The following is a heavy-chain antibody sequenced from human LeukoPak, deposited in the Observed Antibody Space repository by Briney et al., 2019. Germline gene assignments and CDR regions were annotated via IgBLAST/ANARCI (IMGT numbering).Heavy chain of an antibody. D-gene: IGHD3-22*01. V-gene: IGHV1-69*13. CDR3: ARDYYYDSSGYYY. Sequence: GASVTVSCKASGGTFSSYAISWVRQAPGQGLEWMGGIIPIFGTANYAQKFQGRVTITADESTSTAYMELSSLRSEDMAVYYCARDYYYDSSGYYYWGQGTLVTVSS. J-gene: IGHJ4*02. CDR2: IIPIFGTA. CDR1: GGTFSSYA.